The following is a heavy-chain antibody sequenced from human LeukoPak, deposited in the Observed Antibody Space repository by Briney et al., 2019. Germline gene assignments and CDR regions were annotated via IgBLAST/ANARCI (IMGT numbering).Heavy chain of an antibody. D-gene: IGHD3-16*01. V-gene: IGHV1-3*01. CDR3: ASQNKLGHPFDD. J-gene: IGHJ4*02. CDR1: EYTFNTYI. Sequence: ASVKVSCKASEYTFNTYIIHWVRQASGQGLEWMGTINAGNNDIRYSQQLQGRVTISTDTSASTAYMELSSLRSEDTAMYYCASQNKLGHPFDDWGQGTLVTVSS. CDR2: INAGNNDI.